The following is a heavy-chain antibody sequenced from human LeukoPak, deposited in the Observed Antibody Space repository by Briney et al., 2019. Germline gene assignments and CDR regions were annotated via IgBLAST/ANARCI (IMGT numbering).Heavy chain of an antibody. CDR2: IRYDGSNK. J-gene: IGHJ6*03. CDR1: GFTFSSYG. D-gene: IGHD1-26*01. CDR3: AKGRGWEASYYYYYMDV. V-gene: IGHV3-30*02. Sequence: GGSLRLSCAASGFTFSSYGMHWVRQAPGKGLEWVAFIRYDGSNKYYTDSVKGRFTISRDNSKNTLYLQMNSLRAEDTAVYYCAKGRGWEASYYYYYMDVWGKGTTVTVSS.